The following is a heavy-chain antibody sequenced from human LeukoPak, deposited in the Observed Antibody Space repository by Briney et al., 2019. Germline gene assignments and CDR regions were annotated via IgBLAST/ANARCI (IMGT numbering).Heavy chain of an antibody. Sequence: SETLSLTCTVSGGSLSSSSYYWGWIRQPPGKGLEWIGSIYYSGSTYYNPSLKSRVTISVDTSKNQFSLKLSSVTAADTAVYYCARHSSGLEWLLPFGYWGQGTLVTVSS. V-gene: IGHV4-39*01. D-gene: IGHD3-3*01. CDR3: ARHSSGLEWLLPFGY. CDR2: IYYSGST. CDR1: GGSLSSSSYY. J-gene: IGHJ4*02.